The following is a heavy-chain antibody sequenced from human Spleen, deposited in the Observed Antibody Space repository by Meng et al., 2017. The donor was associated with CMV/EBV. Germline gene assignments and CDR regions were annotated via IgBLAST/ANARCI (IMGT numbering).Heavy chain of an antibody. J-gene: IGHJ4*02. CDR3: AQNKLNY. CDR2: IYWDDDK. Sequence: LPLPCTFSGFSLSTSGVGVGWIRQPPGKALEWLALIYWDDDKRYNPSLKSRLTITKDTSKNQVVLTMTNMDPVDTATYYCAQNKLNYWGQGTLVTVSS. CDR1: GFSLSTSGVG. D-gene: IGHD2/OR15-2a*01. V-gene: IGHV2-5*02.